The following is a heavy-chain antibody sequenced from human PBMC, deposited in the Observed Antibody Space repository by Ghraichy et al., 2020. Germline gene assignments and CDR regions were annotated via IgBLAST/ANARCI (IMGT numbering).Heavy chain of an antibody. D-gene: IGHD5-18*01. J-gene: IGHJ4*02. CDR2: IYYSGST. V-gene: IGHV4-59*01. CDR1: GGSISSYY. CDR3: ARSAWIQLVFDY. Sequence: SETLSLTCTVSGGSISSYYWSWIRQPPGKGLEWIGYIYYSGSTNYNPSLKSRVTISVDTSKNQFSLKLSSVTAADTAVYYCARSAWIQLVFDYWGQGTLVTVSS.